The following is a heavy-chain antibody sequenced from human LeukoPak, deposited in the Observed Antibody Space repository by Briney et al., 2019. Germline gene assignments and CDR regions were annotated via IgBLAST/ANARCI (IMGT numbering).Heavy chain of an antibody. CDR2: INPSGGST. Sequence: GSSVNASCKASGYTFTSYYMHWVRHPPAQGLECVGIINPSGGSTSYAQKFQGRVTMTRDTSTSTVYMELSSLRSEDTAVYYCARAIVVDYYYYYMDVWGKGTTVTISS. CDR1: GYTFTSYY. D-gene: IGHD3-22*01. CDR3: ARAIVVDYYYYYMDV. V-gene: IGHV1-46*01. J-gene: IGHJ6*03.